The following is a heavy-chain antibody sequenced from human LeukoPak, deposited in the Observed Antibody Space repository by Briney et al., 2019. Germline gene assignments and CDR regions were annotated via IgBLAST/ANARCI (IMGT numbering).Heavy chain of an antibody. Sequence: GGSLRLSCAASGFTFSSYTMNWVRQALGQGLEWGSTISDPHSGSQTHYADSVKARFTISRDDTQNTVYLEMDSLRAEDTAVYYCTTRLQHHFDYWGQGTQVTVSS. J-gene: IGHJ4*02. CDR1: GFTFSSYT. CDR2: ISDPHSGSQT. V-gene: IGHV3-23*01. D-gene: IGHD2-15*01. CDR3: TTRLQHHFDY.